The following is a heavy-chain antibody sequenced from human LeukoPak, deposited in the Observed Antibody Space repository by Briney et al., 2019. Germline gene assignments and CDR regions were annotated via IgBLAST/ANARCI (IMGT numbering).Heavy chain of an antibody. CDR3: ARGLTSRTTAGRLLWVLYSQHFDY. Sequence: RGSLRLSCLASGFSFSTVGMSWVRHAPGKGLEWVSSIRGIGAPYFASTVKGRFTISRDNAKNSLYLQMNSPRAEDTAVYYCARGLTSRTTAGRLLWVLYSQHFDYWGQGTLVTVSS. V-gene: IGHV3-23*01. J-gene: IGHJ4*02. CDR1: GFSFSTVG. CDR2: IRGIGAP. D-gene: IGHD2-8*01.